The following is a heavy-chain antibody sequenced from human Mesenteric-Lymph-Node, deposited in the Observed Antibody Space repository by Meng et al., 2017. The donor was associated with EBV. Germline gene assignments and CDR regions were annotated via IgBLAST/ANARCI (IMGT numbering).Heavy chain of an antibody. V-gene: IGHV4-61*01. J-gene: IGHJ4*02. CDR3: ALIIVGATHFDY. Sequence: QGQLQESGPGLVKPSEPLSLTCTVSGGAVSSGSYYWSWIRQPPGKGLEWIGYIYYSGSTNYNPSLKSRVTISVDTSKNQFSLKLSSVTAADTAVYYCALIIVGATHFDYWGQGTLVTVSS. CDR1: GGAVSSGSYY. D-gene: IGHD1-26*01. CDR2: IYYSGST.